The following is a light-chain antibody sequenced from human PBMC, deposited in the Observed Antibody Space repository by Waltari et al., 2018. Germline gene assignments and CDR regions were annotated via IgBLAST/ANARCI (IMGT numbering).Light chain of an antibody. CDR2: VSD. Sequence: QSVLTQPPSASGTPGQRVTISCSGGSSNIGSDTVNWYQQGPGTAPRLVIYVSDRRPAGVPDRFSGAKSGTSGSLAISGLQSEDEAYYYCAAWDDGLKGVVFGGGTKLTVL. V-gene: IGLV1-44*01. CDR1: SSNIGSDT. CDR3: AAWDDGLKGVV. J-gene: IGLJ2*01.